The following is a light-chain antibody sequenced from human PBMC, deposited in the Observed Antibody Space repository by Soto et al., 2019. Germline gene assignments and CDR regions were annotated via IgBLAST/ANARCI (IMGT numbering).Light chain of an antibody. Sequence: QSVLTQPASVSGSPGQSITISCTGTSNDVGGYKYVSWYQQHPGKAPKLMIYEVSNRPSGVSNRFSGSKSGNTASLTISGLQAEDEAHYYCSSYTGSSNYVFGNGTKVTV. CDR2: EVS. CDR1: SNDVGGYKY. V-gene: IGLV2-14*01. J-gene: IGLJ1*01. CDR3: SSYTGSSNYV.